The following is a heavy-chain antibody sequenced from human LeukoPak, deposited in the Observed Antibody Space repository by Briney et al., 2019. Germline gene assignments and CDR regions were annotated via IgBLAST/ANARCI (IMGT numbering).Heavy chain of an antibody. V-gene: IGHV3-21*01. CDR3: AKEGPRAFDY. J-gene: IGHJ4*02. CDR1: GFAFSTYT. CDR2: ISRDSIFI. Sequence: GGSLRLSCAASGFAFSTYTMNWVRQGPGKGLEWVSSISRDSIFIYYADSLKGRFTISRDNAKNSLYLHMNSLRAEDTAVYYCAKEGPRAFDYWGQGILVTVSS.